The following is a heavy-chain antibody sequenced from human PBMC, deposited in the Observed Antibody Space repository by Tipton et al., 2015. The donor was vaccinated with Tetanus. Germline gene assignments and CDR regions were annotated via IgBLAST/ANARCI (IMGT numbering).Heavy chain of an antibody. CDR1: GGSFSGYY. CDR3: ARETGTTHY. V-gene: IGHV4-34*01. D-gene: IGHD1-7*01. J-gene: IGHJ4*02. CDR2: INHSGST. Sequence: GLVKPSETLSLTCAVYGGSFSGYYWSWIRQPPGKGLEWIGEINHSGSTNYNPSLKSRVTIPVVTSKNQFSLKLSSVTSADTAVYYCARETGTTHYWGQGTLVTVSS.